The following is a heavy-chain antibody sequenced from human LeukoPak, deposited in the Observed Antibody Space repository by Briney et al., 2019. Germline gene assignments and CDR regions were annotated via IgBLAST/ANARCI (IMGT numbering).Heavy chain of an antibody. CDR2: IYYSGTT. CDR3: ARSNYGSGSYYNT. Sequence: PSETLSLTCTVSGGSISSGGHYWGWVRQHPGKGLEWIGYIYYSGTTYYNPSLQSRLTISVDTSKNHFSLRLTSVTAADTAVYYCARSNYGSGSYYNTWGQGTLVTVSS. J-gene: IGHJ5*02. D-gene: IGHD3-10*01. V-gene: IGHV4-31*03. CDR1: GGSISSGGHY.